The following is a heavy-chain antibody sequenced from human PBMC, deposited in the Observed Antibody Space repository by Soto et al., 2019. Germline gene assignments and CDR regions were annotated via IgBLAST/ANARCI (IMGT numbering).Heavy chain of an antibody. CDR2: ITYDGSNQ. J-gene: IGHJ4*02. CDR1: GFIFSSYT. D-gene: IGHD1-26*01. Sequence: GGSLRLSXAASGFIFSSYTMHWVRQAPGKGLEWVGVITYDGSNQYYADSVKGRFTISRDNSRNMLFLQMNSLRPDDTAVYYCARAPSGSYPEFDYWGQGTLVTVSS. V-gene: IGHV3-30-3*01. CDR3: ARAPSGSYPEFDY.